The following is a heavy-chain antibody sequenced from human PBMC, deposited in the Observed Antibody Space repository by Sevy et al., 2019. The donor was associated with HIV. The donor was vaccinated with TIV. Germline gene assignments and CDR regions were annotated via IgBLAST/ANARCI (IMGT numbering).Heavy chain of an antibody. Sequence: GGSLRLSCAASGFTFRNAWMNWVRQAPGKGLEWVGHIKSKNDGETTDYVAPVKGRFTISRYDSKNTHYLQMNSLKIEDTAVYYCTTDTPEAGKGELDYWGQGTLVTVSS. CDR3: TTDTPEAGKGELDY. J-gene: IGHJ4*02. CDR2: IKSKNDGETT. CDR1: GFTFRNAW. V-gene: IGHV3-15*01. D-gene: IGHD6-19*01.